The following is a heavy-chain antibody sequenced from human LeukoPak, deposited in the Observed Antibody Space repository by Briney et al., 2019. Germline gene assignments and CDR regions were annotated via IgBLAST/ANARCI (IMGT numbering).Heavy chain of an antibody. J-gene: IGHJ4*02. V-gene: IGHV3-33*01. CDR3: ARDLKSGYMDS. D-gene: IGHD3-3*01. Sequence: PGKSLGLSCAASGFTFSDYGIHWVRQAPGKGLEWVGVIYSDGSNKYFIDSVKGRFTISRDDSKNTVFLQMNSLRVDDTSVYYCARDLKSGYMDSWGQGTLVTVSS. CDR2: IYSDGSNK. CDR1: GFTFSDYG.